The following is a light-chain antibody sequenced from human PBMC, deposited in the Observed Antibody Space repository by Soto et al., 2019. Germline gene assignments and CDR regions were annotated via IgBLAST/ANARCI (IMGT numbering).Light chain of an antibody. CDR1: QSVSSN. J-gene: IGKJ2*02. V-gene: IGKV3-15*01. CDR2: GAS. Sequence: EIVMTQSQATLSVSPGERATLSCRASQSVSSNLAWYQQKPGQAPRLLIYGASTRATCSPARFSGSGSGTEFTLPISSLQSEDFAVYYCQQYNNWPPGTFGQGTKVEIK. CDR3: QQYNNWPPGT.